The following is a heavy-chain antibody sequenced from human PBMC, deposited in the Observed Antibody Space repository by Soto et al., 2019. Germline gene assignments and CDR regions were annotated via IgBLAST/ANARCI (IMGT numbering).Heavy chain of an antibody. J-gene: IGHJ4*02. CDR2: IYSGGST. V-gene: IGHV3-53*01. CDR1: GFTVSSNY. CDR3: ASRGPLFWSGLDY. D-gene: IGHD3-3*01. Sequence: GGSLRLSCAASGFTVSSNYMSWVRQAPGKGLEWVSVIYSGGSTYYADSVKGRFTISRDNSKNTLYLQMNSLRAEDTAVYYCASRGPLFWSGLDYWGQGTLVTVSS.